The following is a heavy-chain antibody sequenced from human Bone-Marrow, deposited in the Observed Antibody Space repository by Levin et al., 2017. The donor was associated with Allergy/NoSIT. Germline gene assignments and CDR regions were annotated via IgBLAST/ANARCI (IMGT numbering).Heavy chain of an antibody. CDR1: GYTFVNYY. J-gene: IGHJ6*02. D-gene: IGHD3-9*01. V-gene: IGHV1-46*01. Sequence: ASVKVSCTTSGYTFVNYYIHWVRQAPGQGLEWVGIINPYEISTSYAQKFQGRVAMSIDTSTSTVYMELSGLRSEDTAIYYCARDPSTHDISRDPQNYFYYGMDVWGQGTTVTVSS. CDR3: ARDPSTHDISRDPQNYFYYGMDV. CDR2: INPYEIST.